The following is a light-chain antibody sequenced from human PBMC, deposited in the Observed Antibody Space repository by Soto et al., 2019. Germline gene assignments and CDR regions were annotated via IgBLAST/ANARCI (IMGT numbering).Light chain of an antibody. J-gene: IGKJ1*01. V-gene: IGKV3-20*01. CDR2: GAS. CDR3: QQYGSSPRT. Sequence: EIVLTQSPGTLSLSPGESATLSCRASQSVSSSYLAWYQQKPGQAPRLLIYGASSRATGIPDRFSGSGSGTDFTLTISRLEPEDFSVYYCQQYGSSPRTFGQRTKLEIK. CDR1: QSVSSSY.